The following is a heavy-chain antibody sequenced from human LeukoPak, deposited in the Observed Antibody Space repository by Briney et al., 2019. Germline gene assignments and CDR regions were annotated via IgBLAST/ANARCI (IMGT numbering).Heavy chain of an antibody. D-gene: IGHD6-13*01. J-gene: IGHJ4*02. Sequence: SETLSLTCAVYGGSFSGYYWSWIRQPPGKGLEWIGEINHSGSTNYNPSLKSRATISVDTSKNQFSLKLSSVTAADTAVYYCATTYSSSWYVGYWGQGTLVTVSS. CDR3: ATTYSSSWYVGY. CDR1: GGSFSGYY. CDR2: INHSGST. V-gene: IGHV4-34*01.